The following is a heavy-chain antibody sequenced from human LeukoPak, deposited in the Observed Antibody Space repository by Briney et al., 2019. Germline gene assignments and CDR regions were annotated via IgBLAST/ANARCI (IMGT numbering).Heavy chain of an antibody. CDR1: GGTSNSYA. D-gene: IGHD5-24*01. J-gene: IGHJ6*03. V-gene: IGHV1-69*05. CDR2: IMPLFGTA. Sequence: GASVKVSCKASGGTSNSYATSWVRQAPGQGLDWMGGIMPLFGTAIHAQEFQGRVTFTTDESASTAYMEVSSLRSEDTAVYYCASGSLGDGYGVGDYYQYMDVWGKGTTVTVSS. CDR3: ASGSLGDGYGVGDYYQYMDV.